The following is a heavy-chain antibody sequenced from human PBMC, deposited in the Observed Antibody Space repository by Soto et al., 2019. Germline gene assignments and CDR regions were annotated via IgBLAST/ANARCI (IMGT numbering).Heavy chain of an antibody. CDR3: ARDRVVYRPDNFDY. CDR1: GFTFSSYG. D-gene: IGHD2-8*02. CDR2: IWYDGSSK. J-gene: IGHJ4*02. Sequence: QVQLVESGGGVVQPGRSLRLSCTASGFTFSSYGMHWVRQAPGKGLEWVSVIWYDGSSKYYADSVNGRFTISRDNSKNTLYMQMKSRRAEDTAVYYCARDRVVYRPDNFDYWGQGTLVTVSS. V-gene: IGHV3-33*01.